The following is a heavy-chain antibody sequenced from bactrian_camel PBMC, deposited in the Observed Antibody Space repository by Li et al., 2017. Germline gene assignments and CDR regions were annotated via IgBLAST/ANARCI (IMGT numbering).Heavy chain of an antibody. D-gene: IGHD6*01. CDR2: FDSKATF. CDR1: KFSAINAC. CDR3: AADLGWCGSAPLQREFRN. J-gene: IGHJ4*01. V-gene: IGHV3S53*01. Sequence: HVQLVESGGGSVQAGGSLTLSCVVSKFSAINACWGWFRQGPGKEREEVAHFDSKATFTYSDSVKGRFTISQDNAKFTIFLQMDGLKPEDTAVYYCAADLGWCGSAPLQREFRNWGQGTQVTVS.